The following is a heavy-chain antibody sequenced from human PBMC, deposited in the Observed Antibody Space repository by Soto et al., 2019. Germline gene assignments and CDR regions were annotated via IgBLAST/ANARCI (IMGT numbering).Heavy chain of an antibody. CDR3: ARDSRTDRALDY. D-gene: IGHD1-1*01. J-gene: IGHJ4*02. V-gene: IGHV3-30-3*01. CDR2: ISYDGSNK. CDR1: GFTFSSYA. Sequence: QVQLVESGGGVVQPGRSLRLSCAASGFTFSSYAMHWVRQAPGKGLGWVAVISYDGSNKYYADSVKGRFTISRDNSKNTLYLQMNSLRAEDTAVYYCARDSRTDRALDYWGQGTLVTVSS.